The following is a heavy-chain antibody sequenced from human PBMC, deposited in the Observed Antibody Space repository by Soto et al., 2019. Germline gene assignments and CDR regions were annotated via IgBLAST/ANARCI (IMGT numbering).Heavy chain of an antibody. CDR1: GGSISSGDYY. CDR3: ARDDCGGDCYFF. CDR2: IYYSGST. V-gene: IGHV4-30-4*01. D-gene: IGHD2-21*02. J-gene: IGHJ4*02. Sequence: QVQLQESGPGLVKPSQTLSLTCTVSGGSISSGDYYWSWIRQPPGKGLEWIGYIYYSGSTYYNPSLKCRATISVDTSKTQFSLKLSSVTAADTAVYYCARDDCGGDCYFFWGQGTLVTVSS.